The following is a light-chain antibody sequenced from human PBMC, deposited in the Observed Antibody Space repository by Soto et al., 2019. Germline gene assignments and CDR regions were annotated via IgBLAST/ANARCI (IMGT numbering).Light chain of an antibody. CDR2: AAS. Sequence: DIQMTQSPSSLSASVGDRVTITCRASQSISSYLNWYQQKPGKAPKLLIYAASSLQSGVPSRFSGSGSVTYFTLTISSLQPEDFATYYCQQSYSTPPTFGQGTKLEIK. J-gene: IGKJ2*01. CDR1: QSISSY. CDR3: QQSYSTPPT. V-gene: IGKV1-39*01.